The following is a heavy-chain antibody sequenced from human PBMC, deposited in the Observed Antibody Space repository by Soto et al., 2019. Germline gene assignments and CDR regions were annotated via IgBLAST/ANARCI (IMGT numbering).Heavy chain of an antibody. V-gene: IGHV4-34*01. D-gene: IGHD2-2*01. Sequence: SETLSLTCAVYGGSFSGYYWSWIRQPPGKGLEWIGEINHSGSTNYNPSLKSRVTMSVDTSKNQFSLKLSSVTAADTAVYYCARSGGLDVVVPAAADPPSYYMDVWGKGTTVTVSS. CDR1: GGSFSGYY. J-gene: IGHJ6*03. CDR2: INHSGST. CDR3: ARSGGLDVVVPAAADPPSYYMDV.